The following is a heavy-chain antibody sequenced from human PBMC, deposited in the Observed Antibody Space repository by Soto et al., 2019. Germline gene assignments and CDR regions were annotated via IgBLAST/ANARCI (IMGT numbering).Heavy chain of an antibody. D-gene: IGHD3-10*01. J-gene: IGHJ6*02. Sequence: ASLKVSCKASGYTFTGYYMHWVRQAPGQGLEWMGWINPNSGGTNYAQKFQGWVTMTRDTSISTAYMELSRLRSDDTAVYYCARDGRYYYGSGSYGGYYYYYGMDVWGQGTTVTVSS. CDR2: INPNSGGT. CDR1: GYTFTGYY. CDR3: ARDGRYYYGSGSYGGYYYYYGMDV. V-gene: IGHV1-2*04.